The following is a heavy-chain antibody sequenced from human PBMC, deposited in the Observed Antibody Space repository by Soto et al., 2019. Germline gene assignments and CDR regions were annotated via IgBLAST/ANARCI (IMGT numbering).Heavy chain of an antibody. CDR3: ARVHRMYYYYGMDV. J-gene: IGHJ6*02. CDR1: GFTFSSYA. D-gene: IGHD2-8*01. Sequence: ESGGGVVQPGRSLRPSCAASGFTFSSYAMHWVRQAPGKGLEWVAVISYDGSNKYYADSVKGRFTISRDNSKNTLYLQMNSLRAEDTAVYYCARVHRMYYYYGMDVWGQGTTVTVSS. V-gene: IGHV3-30-3*01. CDR2: ISYDGSNK.